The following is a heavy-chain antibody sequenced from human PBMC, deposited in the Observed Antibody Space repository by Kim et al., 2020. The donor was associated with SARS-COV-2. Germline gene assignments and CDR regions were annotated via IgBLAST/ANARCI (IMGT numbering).Heavy chain of an antibody. D-gene: IGHD3-10*01. V-gene: IGHV3-30*18. CDR3: AKDGWVFGGMDV. CDR2: ISYDGSNK. Sequence: GGSLRLSCAASGFTFSSYGMHWVRQAPGKGLEWVAVISYDGSNKYYADSVKGRFTISRDNSKNTLYLQMNSLRAEDTAVYYCAKDGWVFGGMDVRGQGTTVTVSS. J-gene: IGHJ6*02. CDR1: GFTFSSYG.